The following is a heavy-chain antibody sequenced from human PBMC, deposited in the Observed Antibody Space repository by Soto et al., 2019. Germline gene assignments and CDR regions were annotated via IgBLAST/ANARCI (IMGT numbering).Heavy chain of an antibody. CDR3: ATKAYDILTGYYNVIGYFDY. CDR1: GYTLTELS. J-gene: IGHJ4*02. Sequence: ASVKVSCKVSGYTLTELSMHWVRQAPGKGLEWMGGFDPEDGETIYAQKFQGRVTMTEDTSTDTAYMELSSLRSEDTAVYYCATKAYDILTGYYNVIGYFDYWGQGTLVTVSS. CDR2: FDPEDGET. V-gene: IGHV1-24*01. D-gene: IGHD3-9*01.